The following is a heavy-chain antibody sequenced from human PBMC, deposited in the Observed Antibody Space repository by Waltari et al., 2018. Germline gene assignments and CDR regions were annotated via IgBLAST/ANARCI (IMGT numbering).Heavy chain of an antibody. CDR2: ISRSSSYR. Sequence: EVQLVESGGVLVKPGGSLSLSCAASGFTFSSYSMNWVRQAPGQGLEWVSAISRSSSYRDYADSVKGRFNISRDNAKNSLYLQMNSLRAEDTAVYYCARGAVYYFDYWGQGTLVTVSS. V-gene: IGHV3-21*01. CDR1: GFTFSSYS. J-gene: IGHJ4*02. CDR3: ARGAVYYFDY.